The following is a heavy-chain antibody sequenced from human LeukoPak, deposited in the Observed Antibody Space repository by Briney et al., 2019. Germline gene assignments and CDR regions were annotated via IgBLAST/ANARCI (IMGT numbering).Heavy chain of an antibody. Sequence: SQTLSFTSSVSGGSITSTNHVRRWIRQPPGESLEWIPYIRPTGLAWYYPSITSRAVISITTSKNQFSLTVNSVTAADTAMYYCAREVDIPVDSDGFDLWGQGTMVTVSS. V-gene: IGHV4-30-4*08. CDR2: IRPTGLA. D-gene: IGHD5-12*01. CDR3: AREVDIPVDSDGFDL. CDR1: GGSITSTNHV. J-gene: IGHJ3*01.